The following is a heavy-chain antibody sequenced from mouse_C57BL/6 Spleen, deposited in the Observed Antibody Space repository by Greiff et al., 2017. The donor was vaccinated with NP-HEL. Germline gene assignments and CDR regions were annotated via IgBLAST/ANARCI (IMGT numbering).Heavy chain of an antibody. V-gene: IGHV1-15*01. CDR1: GYTFTDYE. CDR2: IDPETGGT. Sequence: QVQLQQSGAELVRPGASVTLSCKASGYTFTDYEMHWVKQTPVHGLEWIGAIDPETGGTAYNQKFKGKAILTADKSSSTAYMELRSLTSEDSAVYYCTRKGDGSSYDWYFDVWGTGTTVTVSS. D-gene: IGHD1-1*01. CDR3: TRKGDGSSYDWYFDV. J-gene: IGHJ1*03.